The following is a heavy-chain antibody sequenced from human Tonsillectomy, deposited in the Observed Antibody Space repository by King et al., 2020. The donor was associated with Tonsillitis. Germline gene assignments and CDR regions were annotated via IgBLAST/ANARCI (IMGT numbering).Heavy chain of an antibody. D-gene: IGHD3-22*01. CDR2: ISSSGSTI. CDR3: ARGIRELITMMSGHYYYYYYMDV. V-gene: IGHV3-48*03. J-gene: IGHJ6*03. CDR1: GFTFSSYE. Sequence: QLVQSGGGLVQPGGSLRLSCAASGFTFSSYEMNWVRQAPGKGLEWVSYISSSGSTIYYADSVKGRFTISRDNAKNSLFLQMNSLRAEDTAVYYCARGIRELITMMSGHYYYYYYMDVWGKGTTVTVSS.